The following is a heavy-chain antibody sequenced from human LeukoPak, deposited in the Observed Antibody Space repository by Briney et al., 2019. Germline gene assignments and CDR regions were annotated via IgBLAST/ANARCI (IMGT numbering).Heavy chain of an antibody. CDR1: GFTLDDLW. J-gene: IGHJ4*02. CDR3: ARDEYNRL. V-gene: IGHV3-74*01. Sequence: GGGLRPSCAASGFTLDDLWMHWVRQVPGKGLEWVSRSDGSSATFADSVRGRFTVSRDNAKNTLHLQMNSLRVEDTAVYYCARDEYNRLWGQGTLVTVSS. CDR2: SDGSSA. D-gene: IGHD1-1*01.